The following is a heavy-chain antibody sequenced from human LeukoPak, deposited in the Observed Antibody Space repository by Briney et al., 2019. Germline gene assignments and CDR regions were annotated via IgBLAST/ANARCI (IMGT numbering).Heavy chain of an antibody. J-gene: IGHJ4*02. V-gene: IGHV4-4*02. Sequence: PSGTLSLTCAVSGGSILSTNWWSWVRQPPGKGLEWIGEVHLNGATNYNPPVEGRVTMSIDNSTNHLSLEVISVTAADTAMDYCTRESGAFSPFGFWGQGTLVTVSS. CDR1: GGSILSTNW. CDR3: TRESGAFSPFGF. D-gene: IGHD1-26*01. CDR2: VHLNGAT.